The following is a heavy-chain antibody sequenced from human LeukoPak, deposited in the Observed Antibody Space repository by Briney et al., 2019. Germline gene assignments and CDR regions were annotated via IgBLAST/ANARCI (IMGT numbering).Heavy chain of an antibody. CDR2: IYTSGST. J-gene: IGHJ6*03. CDR1: GGSISSYY. CDR3: ARGTSSGVAPYYYYYYMDV. Sequence: ASETLSLTCTVSGGSISSYYWSWIRQPAGKGLDWIGRIYTSGSTNYNPSLKSRVTMSVDTSKNQFFLKLSSVTAADTAAYYCARGTSSGVAPYYYYYYMDVWGKGTTVTVSS. V-gene: IGHV4-4*07. D-gene: IGHD3-10*01.